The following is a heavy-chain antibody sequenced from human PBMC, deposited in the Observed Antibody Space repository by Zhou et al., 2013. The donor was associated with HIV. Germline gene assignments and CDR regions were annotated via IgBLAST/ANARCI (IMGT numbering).Heavy chain of an antibody. CDR1: GGTFNSYT. CDR2: IIPLFGTT. J-gene: IGHJ6*03. V-gene: IGHV1-69*15. Sequence: QVQLVQSGAEVKKPGSSVKVSCKVSGGTFNSYTIAWVRQAPGQGLEWMGNIIPLFGTTNYAQTFQGRVTITADESTSTAYMELSSLRSEDTAVYYCARVALSGIRPYYYYMDVWGKGTTVTVSS. CDR3: ARVALSGIRPYYYYMDV. D-gene: IGHD1-26*01.